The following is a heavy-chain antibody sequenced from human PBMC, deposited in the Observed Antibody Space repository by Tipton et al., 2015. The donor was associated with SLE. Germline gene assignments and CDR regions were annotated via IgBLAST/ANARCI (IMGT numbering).Heavy chain of an antibody. CDR1: VGPISRYY. Sequence: TLSLTCTVSVGPISRYYWSWFRQPAGKGLEWIGRFYTSGSTNYNPSLKSRVTMSVDTSKNQFSLKLSSVTAADTAVYYCARVLLDDILTGYSHDAFDIWGQGTMVTVSS. V-gene: IGHV4-4*07. J-gene: IGHJ3*02. CDR2: FYTSGST. D-gene: IGHD3-9*01. CDR3: ARVLLDDILTGYSHDAFDI.